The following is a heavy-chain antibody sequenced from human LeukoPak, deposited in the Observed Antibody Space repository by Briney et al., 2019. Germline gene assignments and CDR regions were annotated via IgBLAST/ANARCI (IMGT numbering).Heavy chain of an antibody. Sequence: SQTLSLTCAVSGGSISSGGYSGSWIRQPPGKGLEWIGYIYHSGSTYYNPSLKSRVTISVDRSKNQFSLKLSSVTAADTAVYYCARAGQQQLVLDYWGQGTLVTVSS. D-gene: IGHD6-13*01. V-gene: IGHV4-30-2*01. CDR3: ARAGQQQLVLDY. CDR1: GGSISSGGYS. J-gene: IGHJ4*02. CDR2: IYHSGST.